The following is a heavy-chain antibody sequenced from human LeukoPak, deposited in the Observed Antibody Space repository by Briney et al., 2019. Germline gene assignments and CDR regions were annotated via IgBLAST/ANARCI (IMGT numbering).Heavy chain of an antibody. J-gene: IGHJ4*02. Sequence: GGSLRLSCAASGFTFSSYEMNWVRQAPGKGLEWVSYISSSGSTIYYADSVKGRFTISRDNAKNSLYLQMNSLRAEDTAVYYCAKAGAVVVVAAKYFDYWGQGTLVTVSS. V-gene: IGHV3-48*03. D-gene: IGHD2-15*01. CDR1: GFTFSSYE. CDR2: ISSSGSTI. CDR3: AKAGAVVVVAAKYFDY.